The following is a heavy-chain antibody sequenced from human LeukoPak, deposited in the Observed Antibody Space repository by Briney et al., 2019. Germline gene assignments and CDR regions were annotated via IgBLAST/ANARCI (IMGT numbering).Heavy chain of an antibody. Sequence: SETLSLTCTVSGGSISSSSYYWGWIRQPPGKGLEWIGSIYYSGSAYYNPSLKSRVTISVDTSKNQFSLKLSSVTAADTAVYYCARRSIAARDWFDPWGQGTLVTVSS. CDR3: ARRSIAARDWFDP. J-gene: IGHJ5*02. D-gene: IGHD6-6*01. CDR1: GGSISSSSYY. CDR2: IYYSGSA. V-gene: IGHV4-39*01.